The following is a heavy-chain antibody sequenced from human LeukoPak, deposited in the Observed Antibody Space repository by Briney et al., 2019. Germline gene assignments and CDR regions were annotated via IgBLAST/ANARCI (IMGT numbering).Heavy chain of an antibody. J-gene: IGHJ4*02. V-gene: IGHV3-30*02. CDR1: KFSFSSYG. CDR2: IRNDGSSK. D-gene: IGHD6-6*01. Sequence: GRSLRLSCAASKFSFSSYGMHWVRQAPGKGLEWVAFIRNDGSSKQYADSVKGRFTISRDNSKNTLYLQMNSLKSEDTAVYYCAKFGSSGLQGYWGQGTLVTVSS. CDR3: AKFGSSGLQGY.